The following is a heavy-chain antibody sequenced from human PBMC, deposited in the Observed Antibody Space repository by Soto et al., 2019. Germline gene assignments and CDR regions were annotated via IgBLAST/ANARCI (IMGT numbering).Heavy chain of an antibody. V-gene: IGHV4-39*01. D-gene: IGHD3-10*01. CDR1: GVSISGTTYY. CDR2: VYYTGST. J-gene: IGHJ4*02. CDR3: TISTAYFNNDY. Sequence: PSETLSLTCTVSGVSISGTTYYWGWIRQPPEKGLEWIGSVYYTGSTYWNPSLKSRVTISVDTAKNQFSLKLTSVTAADTAVYYCTISTAYFNNDYWGQGSLVTLSS.